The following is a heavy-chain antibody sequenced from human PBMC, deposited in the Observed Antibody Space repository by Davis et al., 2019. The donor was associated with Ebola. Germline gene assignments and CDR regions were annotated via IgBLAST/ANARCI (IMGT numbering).Heavy chain of an antibody. D-gene: IGHD1-1*01. CDR2: IIPIFGTA. Sequence: SVKVSCKASGGTFSSYAISWVRQAPGQGLEWMGGIIPIFGTANYAQKFQGRVTITADESTSTAYMELSSLRSEDTAVYYCARGFNWKLLMPFDYWGQGTLVTVSS. V-gene: IGHV1-69*13. CDR1: GGTFSSYA. CDR3: ARGFNWKLLMPFDY. J-gene: IGHJ4*02.